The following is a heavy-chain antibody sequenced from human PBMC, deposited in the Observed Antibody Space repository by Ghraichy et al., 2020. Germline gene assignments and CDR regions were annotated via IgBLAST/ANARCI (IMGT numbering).Heavy chain of an antibody. J-gene: IGHJ4*02. V-gene: IGHV4-59*01. CDR1: GGSISGFY. Sequence: SETLSLTCTVSGGSISGFYWNWVRQAPGRGLEWIAYIFSNGNTHYNPTLKSRTAISLYTSKNNVFLNLNSLTAADTAIYYCSRLSPLAVAADYRGDYFDYWGQGALVTVSS. CDR2: IFSNGNT. CDR3: SRLSPLAVAADYRGDYFDY. D-gene: IGHD6-13*01.